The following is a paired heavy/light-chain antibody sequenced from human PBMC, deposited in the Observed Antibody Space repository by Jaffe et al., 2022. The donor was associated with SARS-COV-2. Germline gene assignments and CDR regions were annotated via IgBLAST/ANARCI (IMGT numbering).Light chain of an antibody. V-gene: IGKV4-1*01. J-gene: IGKJ1*01. CDR3: QQYYTTPWT. CDR1: RSVLYSANNKNY. CDR2: WAS. Sequence: DIVMTQSPDSLAVSLGERATINCESSRSVLYSANNKNYLAWYQQKPGQPPRLLIYWASTRESGVPDRFSGSGAGTDFTLTITSLQAEDVAVYYCQQYYTTPWTFGQGTKVEIK.
Heavy chain of an antibody. CDR3: VRDGGVMERYFDW. V-gene: IGHV3-7*03. CDR2: IEQDGSEK. J-gene: IGHJ4*02. Sequence: EVQLVESGGGLVQPGGSLRLSCAASGFSFSTYWMNWVRQPPGKGLEWVANIEQDGSEKYYVDSVKGRFTISRDNAKNSLYLQMNSLRAEDTAVYYCVRDGGVMERYFDWWGQGILVSVSS. D-gene: IGHD1-1*01. CDR1: GFSFSTYW.